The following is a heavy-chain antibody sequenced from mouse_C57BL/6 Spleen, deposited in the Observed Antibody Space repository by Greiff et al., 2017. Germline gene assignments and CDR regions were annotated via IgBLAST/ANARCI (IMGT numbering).Heavy chain of an antibody. CDR1: GFTFSDYG. CDR3: ARQRGTGDWYFDV. CDR2: ISNLAYSI. V-gene: IGHV5-15*01. J-gene: IGHJ1*03. D-gene: IGHD4-1*01. Sequence: EVKLVESGGGLVQPGGSLKLSCAASGFTFSDYGMAWVRQAPRKGPEWVAFISNLAYSIYYADTVTGRFTISRENAKNTLYLEMSSLRSEDTAMYYCARQRGTGDWYFDVWGTGTTVTVSS.